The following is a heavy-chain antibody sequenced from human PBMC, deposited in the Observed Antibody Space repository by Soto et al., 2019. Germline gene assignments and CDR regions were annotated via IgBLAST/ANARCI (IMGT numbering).Heavy chain of an antibody. CDR1: GGSFSGYY. V-gene: IGHV4-34*01. Sequence: TSETLSLTCAVYGGSFSGYYWSWIPQPPGKGLEWIGEINHSGSTNYNPSLKSRVTISVDTSKNQFSLKLSSVTAADTAVYYCARALNPVRYFDWPTVDYWGQGTLVTVSS. CDR2: INHSGST. D-gene: IGHD3-9*01. CDR3: ARALNPVRYFDWPTVDY. J-gene: IGHJ4*02.